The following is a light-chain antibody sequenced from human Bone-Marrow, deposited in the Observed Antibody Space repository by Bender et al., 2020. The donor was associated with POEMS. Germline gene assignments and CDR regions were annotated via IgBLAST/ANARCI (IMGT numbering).Light chain of an antibody. CDR2: DVN. CDR1: SSDVGGYDY. CDR3: CSFAGSYPVV. Sequence: QAALTQPRSLAGAPGPAVTISCTGTSSDVGGYDYVSWYQNLPGEAPKLLIYDVNQRPSGVPDRFSGSKSGNTASLTISGLQAEDEADYFCCSFAGSYPVVFGGGTKLTVL. V-gene: IGLV2-11*01. J-gene: IGLJ3*02.